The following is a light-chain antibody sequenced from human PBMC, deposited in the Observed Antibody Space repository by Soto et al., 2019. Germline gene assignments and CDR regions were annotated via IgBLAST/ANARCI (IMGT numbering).Light chain of an antibody. CDR2: GAS. CDR3: HQYGSSRT. Sequence: EIVLTQSPGTLSLSPGERATLSCRASQSVSSSYLAWYQQKPGQAPRLLIYGASRRATGIPDRFSGSGSGTDFTLIISRLEPQDFAVYYCHQYGSSRTFGQGTKVEIK. J-gene: IGKJ1*01. CDR1: QSVSSSY. V-gene: IGKV3-20*01.